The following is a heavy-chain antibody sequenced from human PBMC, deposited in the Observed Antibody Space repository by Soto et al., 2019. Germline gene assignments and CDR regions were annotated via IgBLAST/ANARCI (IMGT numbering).Heavy chain of an antibody. CDR3: ARDWGSSGWFNWFDP. D-gene: IGHD6-19*01. CDR2: LSHDGTIT. CDR1: GFTFNNYG. V-gene: IGHV3-30*03. Sequence: QVQLVESGGGVVQPGRSLRLSCAASGFTFNNYGMHWVRQAPGKGLEWVAILSHDGTITYYGDSVRGRFTVSRDESKNTLYLQMNSLRPEDTAVYYYARDWGSSGWFNWFDPWGQGTLVTVSS. J-gene: IGHJ5*02.